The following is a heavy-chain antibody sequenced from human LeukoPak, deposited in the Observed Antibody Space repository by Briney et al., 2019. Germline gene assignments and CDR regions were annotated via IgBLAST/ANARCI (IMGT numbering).Heavy chain of an antibody. J-gene: IGHJ4*02. D-gene: IGHD4-23*01. CDR1: GGSISSSSYY. V-gene: IGHV4-39*01. CDR3: ARLIRSVVTPDY. Sequence: SETLSLTCTVSGGSISSSSYYWGWTRQPPGKGLEWIGSIYYSGSTYYNPSLKSRVTISVDTSKNQFSLKLSSVTAADTAVHYCARLIRSVVTPDYWGQGTLVTVSS. CDR2: IYYSGST.